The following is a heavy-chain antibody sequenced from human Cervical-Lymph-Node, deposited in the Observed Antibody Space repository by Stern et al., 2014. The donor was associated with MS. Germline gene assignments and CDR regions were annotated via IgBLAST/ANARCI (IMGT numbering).Heavy chain of an antibody. CDR3: TRRRYGTYYFDY. Sequence: QEQLVQSGAEVKKPGASMKVSCKTSGYTFSNYYVHWVRQAPGPGLEWMGMINPSDGGRSYTQNFQGRVTMTRDTSTSTVYMELSSLRSEDTAIYYCTRRRYGTYYFDYWGQGTLVTVSP. J-gene: IGHJ4*02. CDR2: INPSDGGR. D-gene: IGHD5-18*01. CDR1: GYTFSNYY. V-gene: IGHV1-46*01.